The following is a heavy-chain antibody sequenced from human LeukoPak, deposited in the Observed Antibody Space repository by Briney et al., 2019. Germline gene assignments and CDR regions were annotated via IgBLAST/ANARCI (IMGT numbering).Heavy chain of an antibody. D-gene: IGHD3-9*01. CDR2: IRSKAYGGTT. V-gene: IGHV3-49*04. Sequence: AGGSLRLSCTASGFTFGDYAMSWVRQAPGKGLEWVGFIRSKAYGGTTEYAASVKGRFTISRDDSKSIAYLQMNSLKTEDTAVYYCTREVPNYDILTGWAPYYMDVWGKGTTVTISS. CDR3: TREVPNYDILTGWAPYYMDV. J-gene: IGHJ6*03. CDR1: GFTFGDYA.